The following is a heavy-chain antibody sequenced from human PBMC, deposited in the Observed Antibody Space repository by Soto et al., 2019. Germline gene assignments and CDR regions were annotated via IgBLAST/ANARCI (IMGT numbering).Heavy chain of an antibody. V-gene: IGHV3-30*18. D-gene: IGHD6-19*01. J-gene: IGHJ3*02. CDR1: GFTFSSYG. CDR2: ISYDGSNK. Sequence: QVQLVESGGGVVQPGRSLRLSCAASGFTFSSYGMHWVRQAPGKGLEWVAVISYDGSNKYYADSVKGRFTISRDNSKNTLYLQMNSLRAEDTAVYYCAKDQGSGFAFDIWGQGTMVTVSS. CDR3: AKDQGSGFAFDI.